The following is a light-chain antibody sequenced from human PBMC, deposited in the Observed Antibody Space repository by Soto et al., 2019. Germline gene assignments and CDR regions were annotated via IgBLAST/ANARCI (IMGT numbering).Light chain of an antibody. CDR1: QGIRND. V-gene: IGKV1-6*01. J-gene: IGKJ1*01. CDR2: AAS. Sequence: AIQMTQSPSSLSASVGDRVTITCRASQGIRNDLGWYQQKPGKAPKLLIYAASSLQSGVPSRFSGSGSGTDFTLTISSRQPADFATYYCLQDYNYPRTFGQGTKVDI. CDR3: LQDYNYPRT.